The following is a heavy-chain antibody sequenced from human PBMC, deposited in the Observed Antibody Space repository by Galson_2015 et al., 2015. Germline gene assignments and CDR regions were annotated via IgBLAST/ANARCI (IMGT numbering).Heavy chain of an antibody. CDR1: GGSISSSSYY. V-gene: IGHV4-39*01. CDR3: ASYINDFWTSSPGWFDP. CDR2: IYYSGST. Sequence: SETLSLTCTVSGGSISSSSYYWGWIRQPPGKGLERIGGIYYSGSTFYNPSLRSRVTISVDTSMNQFSLKLSSVTAADTAVYYCASYINDFWTSSPGWFDPWGQGTLVTVSS. D-gene: IGHD3/OR15-3a*01. J-gene: IGHJ5*02.